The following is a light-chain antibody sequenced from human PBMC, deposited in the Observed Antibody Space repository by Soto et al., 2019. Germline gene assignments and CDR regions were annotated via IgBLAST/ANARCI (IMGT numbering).Light chain of an antibody. J-gene: IGLJ2*01. CDR2: TNN. Sequence: QSALAQPPSVSGTPGHKVSISCSGSTSNLGGNTVNWYQQLPGTAPKLLIYTNNQRPSGVPDRFSGSKSGTSASLAISGLRSEDEADFYCAAWDDSLNAVVFXGGTKLTVL. CDR3: AAWDDSLNAVV. CDR1: TSNLGGNT. V-gene: IGLV1-44*01.